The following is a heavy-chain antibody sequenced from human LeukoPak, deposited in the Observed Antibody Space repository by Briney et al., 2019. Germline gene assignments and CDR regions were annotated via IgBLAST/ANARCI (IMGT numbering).Heavy chain of an antibody. CDR2: IYYSGST. D-gene: IGHD4-17*01. V-gene: IGHV4-39*01. Sequence: SETLSLTCTVSGGSISSSSYYWGWIRQPPGKGLEWIGSIYYSGSTYYNPSLKSRVTISVDTSKSQFSLKLSSVTAADTAVYYCARDYGDYAYYFDYWGQGTLVTVSS. J-gene: IGHJ4*02. CDR3: ARDYGDYAYYFDY. CDR1: GGSISSSSYY.